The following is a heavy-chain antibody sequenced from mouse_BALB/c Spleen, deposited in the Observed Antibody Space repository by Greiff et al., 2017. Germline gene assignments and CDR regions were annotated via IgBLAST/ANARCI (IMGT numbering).Heavy chain of an antibody. CDR2: IWSGGST. V-gene: IGHV2-2*02. Sequence: VKLMESGPGLVQPSQSLSITCTVSGFSLTSYGVHWVRQSPGKGLEWLGVIWSGGSTDYNAAFISRLSISKDNSKSQVFFKMNSLQANDTAIYYCARNYGNYRWFDYWGQGTTLTVSS. CDR3: ARNYGNYRWFDY. CDR1: GFSLTSYG. J-gene: IGHJ2*01. D-gene: IGHD2-1*01.